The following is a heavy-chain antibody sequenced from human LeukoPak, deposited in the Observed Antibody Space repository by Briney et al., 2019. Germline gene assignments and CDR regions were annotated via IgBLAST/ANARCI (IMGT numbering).Heavy chain of an antibody. CDR3: ARPNWNYKGYYYYMDV. V-gene: IGHV1-24*01. CDR1: GDSLTELS. D-gene: IGHD1-7*01. CDR2: FDPEEGER. Sequence: ASVKVSCKVYGDSLTELSMHWVRQAPGKGLEWVGGFDPEEGERVYAQKFQGRVAMTEDTSTDTAYMELSSLRSEDTAVYYCARPNWNYKGYYYYMDVWGKGTTVTVSS. J-gene: IGHJ6*03.